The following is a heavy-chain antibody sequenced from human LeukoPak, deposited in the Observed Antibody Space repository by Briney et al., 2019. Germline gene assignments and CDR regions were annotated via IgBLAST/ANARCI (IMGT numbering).Heavy chain of an antibody. V-gene: IGHV3-23*01. CDR3: AKSHHVTAIDY. CDR2: ISGSGGST. J-gene: IGHJ4*02. D-gene: IGHD2-21*02. CDR1: GFTFSNYG. Sequence: GGTLRLSCAASGFTFSNYGMSWVRQAPGKGLEWVSAISGSGGSTYYADSVKGRFTISRDNSKNTLYLQMNSLRAEDTAVYYCAKSHHVTAIDYWGQGTPVTVSS.